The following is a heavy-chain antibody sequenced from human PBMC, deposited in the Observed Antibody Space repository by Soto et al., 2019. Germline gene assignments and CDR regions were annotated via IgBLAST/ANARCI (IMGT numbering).Heavy chain of an antibody. V-gene: IGHV3-23*01. J-gene: IGHJ4*02. D-gene: IGHD6-19*01. Sequence: EVQLLESGGGLVQPGGSLRLSCAASGFTFSNYAMSWVRQAPGKGLEWISAISSRGDNTHHADSVRGRFTISRDNSKNRLYLEISTLRAEDTAVYYCAKCGWVFVKTSNYFFDYWGQGTLVTVSS. CDR3: AKCGWVFVKTSNYFFDY. CDR2: ISSRGDNT. CDR1: GFTFSNYA.